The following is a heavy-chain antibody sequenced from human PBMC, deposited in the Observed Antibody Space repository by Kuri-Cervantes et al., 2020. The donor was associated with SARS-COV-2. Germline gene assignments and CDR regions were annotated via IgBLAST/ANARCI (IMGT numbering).Heavy chain of an antibody. CDR3: TRDAGIGSYYDWFDP. Sequence: QTLSLTCAASGFTFGDYSMSWFRQAPGKGLEWVALVKSKPYGTTTQYAASVKGRFTISRDDSKNIAYLQMSSLKTEDTAVYYCTRDAGIGSYYDWFDPWGQGTLVTVSS. CDR1: GFTFGDYS. V-gene: IGHV3-49*03. CDR2: VKSKPYGTTT. J-gene: IGHJ5*02. D-gene: IGHD1-26*01.